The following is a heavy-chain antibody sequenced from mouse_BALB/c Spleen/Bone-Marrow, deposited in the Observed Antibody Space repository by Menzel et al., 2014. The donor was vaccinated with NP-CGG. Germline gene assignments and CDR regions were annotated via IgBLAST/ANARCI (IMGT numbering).Heavy chain of an antibody. CDR1: GFNIKDYY. Sequence: EVKLVESGAELMRSGASVKLSCTASGFNIKDYYMHWVKRRPEQGLEWIGWIDPENGDTEYAPKFQGKATMTADTSSNTAYLQLSSLTSEDTAVYYCNEGYGNYGYWGQGTTLTVSS. CDR3: NEGYGNYGY. J-gene: IGHJ2*01. D-gene: IGHD2-10*02. CDR2: IDPENGDT. V-gene: IGHV14-4*02.